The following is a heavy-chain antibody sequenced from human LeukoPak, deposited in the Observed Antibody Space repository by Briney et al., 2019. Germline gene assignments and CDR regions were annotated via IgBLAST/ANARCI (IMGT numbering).Heavy chain of an antibody. CDR1: GFTFSDYY. V-gene: IGHV3-11*04. D-gene: IGHD3-3*01. CDR3: ARDAESWARRFLEWLPTLDY. Sequence: PGGSLRLSCAASGFTFSDYYMSWIRQAPGKGLEWVSYISSSGSTIYYADSVKGRFTISRDNAKNSLYLQMNSLRAEDTAVYYCARDAESWARRFLEWLPTLDYWGQGTLVTVSS. J-gene: IGHJ4*02. CDR2: ISSSGSTI.